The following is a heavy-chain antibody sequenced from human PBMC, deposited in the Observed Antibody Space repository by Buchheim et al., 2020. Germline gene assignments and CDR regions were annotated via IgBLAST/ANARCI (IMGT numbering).Heavy chain of an antibody. CDR1: GGSINGDY. J-gene: IGHJ2*01. CDR3: ASFDWSNWYFEL. Sequence: QVQLQESGPGLVKPSETLSLICTVSGGSINGDYWSWIRQPPGKGLEWVGYVYSSGSTNYNPSLESRVTISVDTSKNHLSLKLSSVTAADTAVYYCASFDWSNWYFELWGRGTL. CDR2: VYSSGST. V-gene: IGHV4-59*01. D-gene: IGHD3-9*01.